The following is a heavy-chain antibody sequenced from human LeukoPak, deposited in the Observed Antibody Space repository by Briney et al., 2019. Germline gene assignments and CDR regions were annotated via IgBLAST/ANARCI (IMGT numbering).Heavy chain of an antibody. Sequence: GRSLRLSCAASGFTFSSYAMHWVRQAPGKGLEWVAVISYDGSNKYYADSVKGRFTISRDNSKNTLYLQMNSLRAEDTAVYYCAREYNWIQQGSFDYWGQGTLVTVSS. D-gene: IGHD1-20*01. CDR3: AREYNWIQQGSFDY. CDR2: ISYDGSNK. V-gene: IGHV3-30-3*01. J-gene: IGHJ4*02. CDR1: GFTFSSYA.